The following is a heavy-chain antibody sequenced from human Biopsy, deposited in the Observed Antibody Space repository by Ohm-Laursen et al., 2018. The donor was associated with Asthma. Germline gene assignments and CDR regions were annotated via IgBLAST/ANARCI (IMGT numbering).Heavy chain of an antibody. D-gene: IGHD2-15*01. V-gene: IGHV4-61*01. CDR2: ISYSGST. Sequence: GTLSFTCIVSGGSVSSGSYYWSWIRQPPGKGLAWVSYISYSGSTDYNPSLKSRLTISMDTSKNQFSLKLSSVTAADTAVYYCARVPTTLRYFDLWGRGTLVTVSS. J-gene: IGHJ2*01. CDR3: ARVPTTLRYFDL. CDR1: GGSVSSGSYY.